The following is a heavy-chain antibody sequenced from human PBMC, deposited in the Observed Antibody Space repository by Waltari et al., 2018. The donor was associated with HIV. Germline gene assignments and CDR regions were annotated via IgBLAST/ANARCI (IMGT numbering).Heavy chain of an antibody. CDR3: ARDGATETVTTESFADH. D-gene: IGHD3-10*01. CDR2: FRGVGSAR. V-gene: IGHV3-48*04. J-gene: IGHJ4*01. Sequence: EVRLVQSGGGLVQPGGSLRLSCAASGFTFRRYSMNWVRQAPGEGLGWSECFRGVGSARYYAEACKGRFSVSRDNIKKSLFLQMDGLRVDDTALYYCARDGATETVTTESFADHWGNGTLVTVSS. CDR1: GFTFRRYS.